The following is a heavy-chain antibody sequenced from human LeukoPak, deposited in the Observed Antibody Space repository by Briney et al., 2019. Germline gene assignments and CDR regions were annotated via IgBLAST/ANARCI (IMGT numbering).Heavy chain of an antibody. Sequence: WVKVSRMPSRGTVSSYVLSGVRPAPGRGGEWMGGVNPTFGTANYAQKFQGRVTITADESTSTAYMELSSLRSEDTAVYYCARDLLCSSTSCYFHYYGMDVWGKGTTVTVSS. CDR2: VNPTFGTA. J-gene: IGHJ6*04. D-gene: IGHD2-2*01. CDR3: ARDLLCSSTSCYFHYYGMDV. V-gene: IGHV1-69*01. CDR1: RGTVSSYV.